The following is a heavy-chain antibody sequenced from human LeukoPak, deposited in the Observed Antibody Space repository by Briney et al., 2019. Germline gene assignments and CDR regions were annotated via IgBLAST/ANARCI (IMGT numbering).Heavy chain of an antibody. V-gene: IGHV3-48*04. J-gene: IGHJ3*02. D-gene: IGHD6-19*01. CDR2: ISSSSSTI. Sequence: GGSLRLSCAASGFTFSSYSMNWVRQAPGKGREWVSYISSSSSTIYYADSVKGRFTISRDNAKNSLYLQMNSLRAEDTAVYYCASSSVGWYGAFDIWGQGTMVTVSS. CDR3: ASSSVGWYGAFDI. CDR1: GFTFSSYS.